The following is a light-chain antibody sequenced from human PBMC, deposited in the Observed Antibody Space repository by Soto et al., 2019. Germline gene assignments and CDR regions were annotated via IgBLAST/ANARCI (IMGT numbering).Light chain of an antibody. CDR2: GTS. CDR3: QQFGDSPPAFT. J-gene: IGKJ2*01. CDR1: QSVRSKY. Sequence: ESMLTQSPATLSLSPGERATLSCRASQSVRSKYLTWYQQKPDQAPRLLIYGTSLRATGVPDRFSGSGSGTDFTLTISTPEPEDVAVYYCQQFGDSPPAFTFGQGTKLEI. V-gene: IGKV3-20*01.